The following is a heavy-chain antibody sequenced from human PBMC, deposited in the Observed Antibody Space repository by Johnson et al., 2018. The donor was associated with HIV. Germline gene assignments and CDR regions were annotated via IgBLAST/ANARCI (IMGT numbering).Heavy chain of an antibody. D-gene: IGHD1-26*01. CDR1: GFIFSSYW. V-gene: IGHV3-7*05. J-gene: IGHJ3*02. Sequence: VQLVESGGGVVQPGRSLRLSCVGSGFIFSSYWMSWVRQAPGKGLEWVANIKQDESEKYHVDSVKGRFTISRDNAENSLYLQMHSLRAEDTDVYYCARGGPSASYYWGQVDAFDIWGQGTMVTVSS. CDR3: ARGGPSASYYWGQVDAFDI. CDR2: IKQDESEK.